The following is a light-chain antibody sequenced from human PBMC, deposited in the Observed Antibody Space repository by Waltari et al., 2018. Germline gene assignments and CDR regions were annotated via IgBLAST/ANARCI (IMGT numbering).Light chain of an antibody. CDR1: QSISTY. V-gene: IGKV1-39*01. Sequence: DIQMTQSPSSLSASVGDRVTITCRASQSISTYVNWYQQKAGKAPRLLIYAASLLQSGVPPRFSGSGSGTDFTLIISSLQPEDLATYYCQQSHTTPLTFGPGTKVEIK. CDR2: AAS. CDR3: QQSHTTPLT. J-gene: IGKJ3*01.